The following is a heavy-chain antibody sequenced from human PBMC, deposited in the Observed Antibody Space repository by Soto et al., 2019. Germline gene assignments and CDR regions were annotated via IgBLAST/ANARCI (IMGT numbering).Heavy chain of an antibody. CDR1: GFIFSRYE. J-gene: IGHJ3*02. CDR2: ISSTSSAI. D-gene: IGHD2-2*02. CDR3: ARVTVVSLYDAFDI. Sequence: VQLVESGGGLVQPGGSLRLSCAASGFIFSRYEMTWVRQAPGKGLEWVSYISSTSSAIDYADSVRGRFTISRDNAKNSMYLQMNSLRAEDTAVYYCARVTVVSLYDAFDIWGQGTRVAVSS. V-gene: IGHV3-48*03.